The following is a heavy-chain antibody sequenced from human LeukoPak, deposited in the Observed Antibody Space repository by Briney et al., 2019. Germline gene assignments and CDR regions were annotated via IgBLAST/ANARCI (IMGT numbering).Heavy chain of an antibody. CDR1: GFTFSNYA. CDR3: AKDKEGTSSIYWYFFDY. Sequence: GGSPRLSCAASGFTFSNYAMSWVRQAPGKGLEWVSAIRGSGDKTYYADSVKGRFTISRDNSKNTLYLQMNSLRVEDTAVYYCAKDKEGTSSIYWYFFDYWGQGTLVTLSS. V-gene: IGHV3-23*01. D-gene: IGHD2-8*02. J-gene: IGHJ4*02. CDR2: IRGSGDKT.